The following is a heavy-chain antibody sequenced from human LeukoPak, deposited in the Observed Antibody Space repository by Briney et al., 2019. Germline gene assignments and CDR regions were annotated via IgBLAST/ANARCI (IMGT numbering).Heavy chain of an antibody. CDR1: GLTFSTYA. CDR3: AKNQGQWLVPVDY. J-gene: IGHJ4*02. D-gene: IGHD6-19*01. Sequence: GGSLRLSCAASGLTFSTYAMSWVRQAPGKGLEWVSSMSGSGGSTYYADSVKGRFTISRDNSKNTLYLQMNNLRAEDTALYYCAKNQGQWLVPVDYWGQGTLVTVSS. CDR2: MSGSGGST. V-gene: IGHV3-23*01.